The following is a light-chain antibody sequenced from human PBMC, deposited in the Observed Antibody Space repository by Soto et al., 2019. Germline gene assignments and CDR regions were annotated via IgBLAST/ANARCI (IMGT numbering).Light chain of an antibody. CDR3: SSYTTSTTLL. CDR1: TSDVGAYNS. Sequence: QSALTQPASVSGSPGQSNTISCTGTTSDVGAYNSVSWYQQHPGKAPKLMIYDVSDRPSGVSNRFSGSKSGNTASLTISGLQTEDEADYYCSSYTTSTTLLFGGGTKLTVL. V-gene: IGLV2-14*01. J-gene: IGLJ2*01. CDR2: DVS.